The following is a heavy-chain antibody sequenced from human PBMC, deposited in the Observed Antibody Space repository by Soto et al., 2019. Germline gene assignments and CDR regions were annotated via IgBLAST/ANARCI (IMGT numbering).Heavy chain of an antibody. CDR1: GFTFNSYG. D-gene: IGHD3-22*01. Sequence: PVGSLRLSCAVSGFTFNSYGMSWVRQAPGKGLEWVSAISASGGSTYYADSVKGRFTISRDNSKDTLFLQMNSLSAEDTAVYYCARRYYYEGSGPYSMDVWGRGTTVTVSS. J-gene: IGHJ6*02. CDR2: ISASGGST. CDR3: ARRYYYEGSGPYSMDV. V-gene: IGHV3-23*01.